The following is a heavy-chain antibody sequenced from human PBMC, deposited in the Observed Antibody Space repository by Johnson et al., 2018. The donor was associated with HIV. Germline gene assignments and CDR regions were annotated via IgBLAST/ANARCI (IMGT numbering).Heavy chain of an antibody. V-gene: IGHV3-66*01. CDR2: IYSGGDT. CDR1: GFTVSSNY. Sequence: VQLVESAGGLVQPGGSPRLSCAVSGFTVSSNYITWVRQAPGKGLEWISVIYSGGDTYYADSVKGRFTISRDDSKNTLYLQMNRLTAEDTAVYYCARAPGFSRAFDIWGQGTMVTVSS. J-gene: IGHJ3*02. CDR3: ARAPGFSRAFDI. D-gene: IGHD3-10*01.